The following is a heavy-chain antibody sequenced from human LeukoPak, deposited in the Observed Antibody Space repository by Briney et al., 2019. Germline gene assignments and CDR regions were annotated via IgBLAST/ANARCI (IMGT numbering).Heavy chain of an antibody. J-gene: IGHJ3*02. V-gene: IGHV4-39*01. CDR1: GGSISSSSYY. CDR3: VRGYDFWSGYYRGDAFDI. CDR2: IYYGGST. D-gene: IGHD3-3*01. Sequence: PSETLSLTCTVSGGSISSSSYYWGWIRQPPGKGQEWIGTIYYGGSTYYNPSLKSRVTISVDTSKNQFSLKLSSVTAADTAVYYCVRGYDFWSGYYRGDAFDIWGQGTMVTVSS.